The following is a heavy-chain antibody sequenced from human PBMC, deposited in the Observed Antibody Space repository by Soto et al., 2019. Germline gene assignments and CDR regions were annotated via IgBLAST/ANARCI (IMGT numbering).Heavy chain of an antibody. CDR1: GGSISSSSSY. CDR2: SYYSGST. Sequence: QLQLQESGPGLVKPSETLSLTCTVSGGSISSSSSYWGWIRQPPGKGLEWIGSSYYSGSTYYNPSLKSRLTIYVDTSKNQLSLRLRSVTAADTALYYCARRDAAMAYFDCWGQGTLVTVSS. CDR3: ARRDAAMAYFDC. D-gene: IGHD5-18*01. J-gene: IGHJ4*02. V-gene: IGHV4-39*01.